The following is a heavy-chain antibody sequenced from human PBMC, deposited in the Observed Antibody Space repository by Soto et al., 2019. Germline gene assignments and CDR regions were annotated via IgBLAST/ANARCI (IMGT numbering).Heavy chain of an antibody. CDR2: ISHDGRSK. Sequence: QVQLVESGGGVVQPGRSLRLSCAASGFTFSTFGIHWVRQAPGKGLEWVAVISHDGRSKFYGDSVKGRFTISRDNSKNTLSLEMNSLRAEDTAVYYCAKDRGYCDSSSCYVGHAFEIW. CDR3: AKDRGYCDSSSCYVGHAFEI. D-gene: IGHD2-2*01. CDR1: GFTFSTFG. V-gene: IGHV3-30*18. J-gene: IGHJ3*02.